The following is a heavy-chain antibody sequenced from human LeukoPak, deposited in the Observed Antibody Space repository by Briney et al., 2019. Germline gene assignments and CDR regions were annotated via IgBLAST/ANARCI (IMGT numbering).Heavy chain of an antibody. CDR1: GGSISSYY. D-gene: IGHD6-19*01. V-gene: IGHV4-59*01. Sequence: SETLSLTCTVSGGSISSYYWSWLRQPPGKGLEWIGYIYYSGSTNHNPSLKSRVTISVDPPKDQFSLKLSSVTAADTAVYYCARVGSSGWAENWGQGTLVTVSS. CDR2: IYYSGST. J-gene: IGHJ4*02. CDR3: ARVGSSGWAEN.